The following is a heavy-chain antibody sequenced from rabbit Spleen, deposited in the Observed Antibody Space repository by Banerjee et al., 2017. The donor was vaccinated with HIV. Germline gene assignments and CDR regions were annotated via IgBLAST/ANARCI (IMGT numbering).Heavy chain of an antibody. V-gene: IGHV1S45*01. D-gene: IGHD7-1*01. J-gene: IGHJ6*01. CDR1: GFPFSNKAV. CDR2: IYAGSSGST. CDR3: AREVEIYTGYVGYGVPNYGMDL. Sequence: QEQVVESGGGLVKPEGSLTLTCKASGFPFSNKAVMCWVRQAPGKGLEWIACIYAGSSGSTYYASWAKGRFTISKTSSTTVTLQMTSLTAADTATYFCAREVEIYTGYVGYGVPNYGMDLWGPGTLVTVS.